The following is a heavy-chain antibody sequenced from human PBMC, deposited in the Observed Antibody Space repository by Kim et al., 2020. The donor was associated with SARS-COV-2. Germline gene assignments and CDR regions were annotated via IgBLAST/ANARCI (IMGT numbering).Heavy chain of an antibody. CDR3: AIPSRGRPVSS. D-gene: IGHD6-19*01. CDR2: IKEDGSDK. V-gene: IGHV3-7*01. Sequence: GGSLRLSCAASGFIFSNYWMSWVRQAPGKGLEWVAHIKEDGSDKYYVDSVDGRFTISRDNAKNSLYLQLVSLRVEDTAVYYCAIPSRGRPVSSWGQGILVTVSS. CDR1: GFIFSNYW. J-gene: IGHJ5*02.